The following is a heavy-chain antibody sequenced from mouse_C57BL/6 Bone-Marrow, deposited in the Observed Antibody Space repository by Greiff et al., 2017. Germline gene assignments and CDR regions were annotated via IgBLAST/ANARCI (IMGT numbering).Heavy chain of an antibody. CDR3: AREDISYEGGFDY. D-gene: IGHD1-3*01. V-gene: IGHV1-66*01. Sequence: VQLQQSGPELVKPGASVKISCKASGYSFTSYYIHWVKQRPGQGLEWIGWIYPGSGNTKYNEKFKGKATLTADTSSSTAYMQLSSLTSEDSAVYYCAREDISYEGGFDYWGQGTLGTVSA. J-gene: IGHJ3*01. CDR2: IYPGSGNT. CDR1: GYSFTSYY.